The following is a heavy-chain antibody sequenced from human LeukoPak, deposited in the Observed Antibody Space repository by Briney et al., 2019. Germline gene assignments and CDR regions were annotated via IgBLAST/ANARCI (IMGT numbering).Heavy chain of an antibody. Sequence: PSETLSLTCAVSGYSISSGYYWGWIRQPPGKGLEWIGSIYHSGSTYYNPSLKSRVTISVDTSKNQFSLKLSSVTAADTAVYYSATHHGNSSSPDYWGQGTLVTVSS. CDR3: ATHHGNSSSPDY. V-gene: IGHV4-38-2*01. D-gene: IGHD6-6*01. CDR2: IYHSGST. J-gene: IGHJ4*02. CDR1: GYSISSGYY.